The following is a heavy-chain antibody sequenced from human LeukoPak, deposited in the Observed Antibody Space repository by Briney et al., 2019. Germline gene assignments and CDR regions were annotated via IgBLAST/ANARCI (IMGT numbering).Heavy chain of an antibody. J-gene: IGHJ4*02. D-gene: IGHD3/OR15-3a*01. CDR1: GGSISSYY. CDR3: ARSHSAWTSFDY. Sequence: PSETLSLTCTVSGGSISSYYWSWIRQPPGKGLEWIGYIYYSGNNYNPSLKSRVTTSIDTSKNQFSLKLSSVTAADTAVYYCARSHSAWTSFDYWGQGTLVTVSS. V-gene: IGHV4-59*01. CDR2: IYYSGN.